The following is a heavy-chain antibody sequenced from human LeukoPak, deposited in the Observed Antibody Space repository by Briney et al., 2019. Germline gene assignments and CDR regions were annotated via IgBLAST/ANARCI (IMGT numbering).Heavy chain of an antibody. CDR2: ISDRSSTI. Sequence: GGSLRLSCAASGFTFTEYSIIWVRQAPGKGMEWVSFISDISDRSSTIHYADSVKGRFTISRDNAERSVYLQMNSLRADDTAVYYCARVRGPTLKTCYMDVWGTGTTVTVSS. D-gene: IGHD3-10*01. CDR3: ARVRGPTLKTCYMDV. J-gene: IGHJ6*03. V-gene: IGHV3-48*04. CDR1: GFTFTEYS.